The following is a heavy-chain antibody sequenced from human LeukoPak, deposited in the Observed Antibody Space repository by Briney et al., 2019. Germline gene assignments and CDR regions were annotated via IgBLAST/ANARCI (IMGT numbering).Heavy chain of an antibody. Sequence: PSETLSLTCAVYGGSFSGYYWSWIRQPPGKGLEWIGEINHSGSTNYNPSLKSRVTISVDTSKNQFSLKLSSVTAADTAVYYCASGFLVRGVLNWFDPWGQGTLVTVSS. V-gene: IGHV4-34*01. D-gene: IGHD3-10*01. CDR1: GGSFSGYY. CDR3: ASGFLVRGVLNWFDP. CDR2: INHSGST. J-gene: IGHJ5*02.